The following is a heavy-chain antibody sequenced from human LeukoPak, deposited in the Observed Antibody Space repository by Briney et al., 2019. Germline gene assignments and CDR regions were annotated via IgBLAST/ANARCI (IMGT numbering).Heavy chain of an antibody. CDR3: ARAKHITYGDYVDYYYYYYMDV. D-gene: IGHD4-17*01. J-gene: IGHJ6*03. Sequence: ASVKVSCKASGYTFTSYYMHWVRHAPGQGLEWMGRINPNSGGTNYAQKFQGRVTMTRDTSISTAYMELSRLRSDDTAVYYCARAKHITYGDYVDYYYYYYMDVWGKGTTVTVSS. V-gene: IGHV1-2*02. CDR2: INPNSGGT. CDR1: GYTFTSYY.